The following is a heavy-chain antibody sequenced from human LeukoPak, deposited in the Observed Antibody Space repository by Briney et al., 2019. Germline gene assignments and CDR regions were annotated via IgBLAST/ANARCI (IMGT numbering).Heavy chain of an antibody. CDR3: ARWGARRNPYYFDY. J-gene: IGHJ4*02. Sequence: GGSLRVSCAASGFTFSSYWMHWVRQAPGKGLVWVSRINTDGSSTSYADSVKGRFTISRDNAKNTLYLQMNSLRAEDTAVYYCARWGARRNPYYFDYWGQGTLVTVSS. CDR2: INTDGSST. CDR1: GFTFSSYW. D-gene: IGHD6-6*01. V-gene: IGHV3-74*01.